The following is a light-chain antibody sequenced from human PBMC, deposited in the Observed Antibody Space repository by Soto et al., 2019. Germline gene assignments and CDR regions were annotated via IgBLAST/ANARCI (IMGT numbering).Light chain of an antibody. CDR2: DAS. V-gene: IGKV3-15*01. J-gene: IGKJ3*01. CDR3: QQRRFT. Sequence: EIVMTQSPATLSVSPGERATLSCRASQRVSRNLAWYQQKPGQAPRLLIYDASTRATGIPDRFSGSGSETEFTLTISSLQSEDYAIYYCQQRRFTFGPGTKVDIK. CDR1: QRVSRN.